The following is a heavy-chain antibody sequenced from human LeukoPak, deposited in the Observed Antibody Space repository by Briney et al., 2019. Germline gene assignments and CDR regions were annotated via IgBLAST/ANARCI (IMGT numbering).Heavy chain of an antibody. J-gene: IGHJ6*03. V-gene: IGHV4-59*01. CDR3: ARATVVRGVIIHYYYYMDV. Sequence: PSETLSLTCTVSGGSISSYYWSWIRQPPGKGLERIGYIYYSGSTNYNPSLNSRVTISVDTSKNQFSLKLSSVTAADTAVYYCARATVVRGVIIHYYYYMDVWGKGTTVTISS. D-gene: IGHD3-10*01. CDR2: IYYSGST. CDR1: GGSISSYY.